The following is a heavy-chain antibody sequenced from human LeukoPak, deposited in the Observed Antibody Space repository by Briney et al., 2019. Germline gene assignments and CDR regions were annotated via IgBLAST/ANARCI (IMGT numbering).Heavy chain of an antibody. D-gene: IGHD6-19*01. CDR1: GFTVSSNY. CDR2: IYSGGST. Sequence: GGSLRLSCAASGFTVSSNYMSWVRQAPGKGLEWVSVIYSGGSTYYADSVKGRFTISRDNSKNTLYLQMNSLRAEDTAVYYCARSPTAVAGYDYWGQGTLVTVSS. CDR3: ARSPTAVAGYDY. J-gene: IGHJ4*02. V-gene: IGHV3-53*01.